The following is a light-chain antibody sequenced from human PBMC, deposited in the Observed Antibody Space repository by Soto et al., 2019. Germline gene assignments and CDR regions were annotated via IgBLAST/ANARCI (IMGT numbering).Light chain of an antibody. CDR1: NIGSKS. V-gene: IGLV3-21*04. J-gene: IGLJ1*01. CDR3: QVWDSSSDNYV. Sequence: SYELTQPPSVSVAPGKTARITCGGNNIGSKSVHWYQQKPGQAPVLVIYYDSDQPSGIPERFSGSNSGNTATLTISRVEAGDEADYYCQVWDSSSDNYVFGTGTKLTVL. CDR2: YDS.